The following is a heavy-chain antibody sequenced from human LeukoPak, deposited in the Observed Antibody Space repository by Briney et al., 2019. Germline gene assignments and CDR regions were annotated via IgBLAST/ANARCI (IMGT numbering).Heavy chain of an antibody. CDR3: ARSPRWELLDGWFDP. CDR1: GFTFSNYS. J-gene: IGHJ5*02. Sequence: GGSLRLSCAASGFTFSNYSMNWVRQAPGKGLEWVSYISRSSTTIYYADSVKGRFTISRDNAKNSLYLQMNSLRAEDTAVYYCARSPRWELLDGWFDPWGQGTLVTVPS. CDR2: ISRSSTTI. V-gene: IGHV3-48*01. D-gene: IGHD1-26*01.